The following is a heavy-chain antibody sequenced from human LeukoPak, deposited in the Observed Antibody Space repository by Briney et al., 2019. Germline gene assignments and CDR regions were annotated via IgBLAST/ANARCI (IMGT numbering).Heavy chain of an antibody. V-gene: IGHV3-21*01. J-gene: IGHJ4*02. CDR1: GFSFSGHI. CDR2: ISSRSDYI. Sequence: GGSLRLSCAASGFSFSGHIINWVRQAPGKGLEWVSSISSRSDYIQYADSVKGRFTITRDNAKNSLYLQMNSLRVEDTAVYYCARDALDGSESLYNSPSHIDYWGQGTLVTVSS. CDR3: ARDALDGSESLYNSPSHIDY. D-gene: IGHD3-10*01.